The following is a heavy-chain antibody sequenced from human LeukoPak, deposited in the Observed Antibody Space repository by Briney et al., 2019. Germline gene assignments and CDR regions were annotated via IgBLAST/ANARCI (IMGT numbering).Heavy chain of an antibody. D-gene: IGHD4-11*01. J-gene: IGHJ3*02. CDR1: GGSFSGYC. CDR2: INHSGSN. Sequence: SETLSLTCEVYGGSFSGYCWSWIRQPPGKGLEWIGEINHSGSNNYNPYFKSRVSISVDTSKSQFSLKLSSVTAAGTAVYYCARGPPPTYSGAFFVIWGPETMLTVAS. V-gene: IGHV4-34*01. CDR3: ARGPPPTYSGAFFVI.